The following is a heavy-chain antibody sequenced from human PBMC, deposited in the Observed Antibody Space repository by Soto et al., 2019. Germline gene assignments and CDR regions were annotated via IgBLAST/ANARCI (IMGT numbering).Heavy chain of an antibody. D-gene: IGHD5-12*01. J-gene: IGHJ6*03. CDR1: GGSISSSSYY. CDR3: ARQGSGYDWAEYYYYYYMDV. V-gene: IGHV4-39*01. Sequence: SETLSLTCTVSGGSISSSSYYWGWIRQPPGKGLEWIGSIYYSGSTYYNPSLKSRVTISVDTSKNQFSLKLSSVTAADTAVYYCARQGSGYDWAEYYYYYYMDVWGKGTTVTVSS. CDR2: IYYSGST.